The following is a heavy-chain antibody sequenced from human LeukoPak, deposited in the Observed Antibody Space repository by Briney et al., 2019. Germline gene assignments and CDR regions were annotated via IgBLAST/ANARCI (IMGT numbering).Heavy chain of an antibody. D-gene: IGHD3-22*01. CDR3: ARDHSNLIHYDSNFDY. J-gene: IGHJ4*02. Sequence: GGSLRLSCAATGFTFSSYSMNWVRQAPGKGLEWVSSISSSSSYIYYADSVKGRFTISRDNAKNSLYLQMNSLRAEDTAVYYCARDHSNLIHYDSNFDYWGQGTLVTVSS. V-gene: IGHV3-21*01. CDR2: ISSSSSYI. CDR1: GFTFSSYS.